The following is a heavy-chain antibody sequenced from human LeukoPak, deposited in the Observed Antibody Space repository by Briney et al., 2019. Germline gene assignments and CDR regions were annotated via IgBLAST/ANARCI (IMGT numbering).Heavy chain of an antibody. CDR2: MYTSVTT. CDR3: ARHLAPYRPFSY. CDR1: GGSISTYY. V-gene: IGHV4-4*09. Sequence: SETLSLTCTVSGGSISTYYWSWIRQPPGKGLEWIGSMYTSVTTKYNPSLKSRATISVDTSKNQFSLNLAPVTAADTAVYYCARHLAPYRPFSYWGQGSLVTVSS. J-gene: IGHJ4*02. D-gene: IGHD1-14*01.